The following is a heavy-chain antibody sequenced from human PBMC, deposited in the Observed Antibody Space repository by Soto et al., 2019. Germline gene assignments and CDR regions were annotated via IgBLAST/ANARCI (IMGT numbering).Heavy chain of an antibody. J-gene: IGHJ4*02. CDR1: GGSISSSSYY. CDR3: AREGPPGDILTGYYDY. CDR2: IYYSGST. V-gene: IGHV4-39*07. D-gene: IGHD3-9*01. Sequence: SETLSLTCTVSGGSISSSSYYWGWIRQPPGKGLEWIGGIYYSGSTYYNPSLKSRVTISVDTSKNQFSLKLSSVTAADTAVYYCAREGPPGDILTGYYDYWGQGTLVTVSS.